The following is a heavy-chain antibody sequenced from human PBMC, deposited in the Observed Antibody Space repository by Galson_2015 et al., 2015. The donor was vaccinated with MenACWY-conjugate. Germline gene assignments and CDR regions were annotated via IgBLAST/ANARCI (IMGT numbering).Heavy chain of an antibody. CDR3: ARMHIVLDATDAFDI. CDR1: GFSLSTYEMC. V-gene: IGHV2-70*11. CDR2: IDWRDNK. Sequence: PALVKPTQTLTLTCTFSGFSLSTYEMCIYWVRQPPGKALEWPARIDWRDNKYYTTSLKTRLTISKDTSTNQVVLTMTNVDPVDTATYYCARMHIVLDATDAFDIWGQGTMVTVSS. J-gene: IGHJ3*02. D-gene: IGHD3-22*01.